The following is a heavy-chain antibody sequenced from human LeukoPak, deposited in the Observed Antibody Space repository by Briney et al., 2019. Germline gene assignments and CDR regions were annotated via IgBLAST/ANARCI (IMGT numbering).Heavy chain of an antibody. CDR2: ISGSGGST. CDR3: AKCEASMWGMDV. J-gene: IGHJ6*02. Sequence: GGSLRLSCAASGFTFSSYAMSWVRQAPGKGLEWVSAISGSGGSTYYADSVKGRFTISRGNSKNTLYLQMNSLRAEDTAVYYCAKCEASMWGMDVWGQGTTVTVSS. D-gene: IGHD3-3*02. V-gene: IGHV3-23*01. CDR1: GFTFSSYA.